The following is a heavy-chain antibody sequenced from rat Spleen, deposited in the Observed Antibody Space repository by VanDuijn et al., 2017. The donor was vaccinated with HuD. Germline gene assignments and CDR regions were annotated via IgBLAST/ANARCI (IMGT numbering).Heavy chain of an antibody. CDR1: GFSLTGNN. CDR3: SRDEYRDNWGFDY. D-gene: IGHD1-5*01. V-gene: IGHV2S30*01. J-gene: IGHJ3*01. CDR2: MRYDGDT. Sequence: QVQLKESGPGLVQPSQTLSLTCTVSGFSLTGNNVYWVRQPPGKGLEWMGRMRYDGDTYYNSGIKSRLTISRDTSKSQVFLKMNSLQTEDTAIYFCSRDEYRDNWGFDYWGQGTLVTVSS.